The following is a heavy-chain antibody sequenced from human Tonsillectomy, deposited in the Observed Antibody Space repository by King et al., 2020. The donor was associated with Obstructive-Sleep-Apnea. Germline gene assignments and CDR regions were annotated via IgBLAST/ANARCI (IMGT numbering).Heavy chain of an antibody. J-gene: IGHJ4*02. Sequence: VQLVQSGAEVKKPGSSVKVSCKASGGTFSNYAISWVRQAPGQGLEWMGGIIPILGIANFAQKFQGRVTINADKSTSTAYMELSSLRSEDTAVYYCARDPVAATLLSDYFDYWGQGTLVTVSS. V-gene: IGHV1-69*09. CDR2: IIPILGIA. CDR3: ARDPVAATLLSDYFDY. D-gene: IGHD6-19*01. CDR1: GGTFSNYA.